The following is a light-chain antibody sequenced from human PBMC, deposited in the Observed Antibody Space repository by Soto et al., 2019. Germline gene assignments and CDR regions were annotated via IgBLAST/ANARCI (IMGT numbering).Light chain of an antibody. CDR1: QDIGTW. Sequence: DIQMTQSPSSVSASVGDRVTITCRASQDIGTWLAWYQQIPGKAPNLLIYAASSLQSGVPSRFSGSGSGTDFTLTISSLQPEDFATYYCQQANSCPLTFGQGTRLE. CDR3: QQANSCPLT. CDR2: AAS. V-gene: IGKV1-12*01. J-gene: IGKJ5*01.